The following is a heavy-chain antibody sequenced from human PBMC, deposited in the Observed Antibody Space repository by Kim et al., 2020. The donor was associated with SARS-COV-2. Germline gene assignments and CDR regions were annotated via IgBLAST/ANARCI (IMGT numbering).Heavy chain of an antibody. CDR1: GGSFSGYY. CDR3: ARDNSILWWLGTGDGMDV. Sequence: SETLSLTCAVYGGSFSGYYWSWIRQPPGKGLEWIGEINHSGSTNYNPSLKSRVTISVDTSKNQFSLKLSSVTAADTAVYYCARDNSILWWLGTGDGMDVWGQGTTVTVSS. CDR2: INHSGST. J-gene: IGHJ6*02. V-gene: IGHV4-34*01. D-gene: IGHD2-21*01.